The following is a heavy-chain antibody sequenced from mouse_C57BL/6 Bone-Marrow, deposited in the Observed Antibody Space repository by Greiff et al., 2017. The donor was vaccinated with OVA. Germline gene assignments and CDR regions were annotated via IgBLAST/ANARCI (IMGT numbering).Heavy chain of an antibody. D-gene: IGHD1-1*01. CDR1: GYAFTNYL. CDR2: INPGSGGT. CDR3: ARRSSSGWYFDV. J-gene: IGHJ1*03. V-gene: IGHV1-54*01. Sequence: VQLQQSGAELVRPGTSVKVSCKASGYAFTNYLIEWVKQRPGQGLEWIGVINPGSGGTNYNEKFKGKATLTADKSSSTAYMQLSSLTSEDSAVYFCARRSSSGWYFDVWGTGTTVTVSS.